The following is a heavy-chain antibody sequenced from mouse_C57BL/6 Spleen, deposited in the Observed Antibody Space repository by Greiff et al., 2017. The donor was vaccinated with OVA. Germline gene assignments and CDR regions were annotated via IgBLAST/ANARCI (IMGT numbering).Heavy chain of an antibody. CDR1: GYSITSGYY. Sequence: VQLQQSGPGLVKPSQSLSLTCSVTGYSITSGYYWNWIRQFPGNKLEWMGYISYDGSNNYNPSLKNRISITRDTSKNQFFLKLNSVTTEDTATYYCAREDYGSSYGYWGQGTLVTVSA. CDR2: ISYDGSN. J-gene: IGHJ3*01. D-gene: IGHD1-1*01. CDR3: AREDYGSSYGY. V-gene: IGHV3-6*01.